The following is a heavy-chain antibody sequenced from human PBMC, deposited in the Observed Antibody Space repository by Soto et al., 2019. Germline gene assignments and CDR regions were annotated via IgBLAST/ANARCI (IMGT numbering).Heavy chain of an antibody. CDR2: IYYSGST. D-gene: IGHD3-3*01. CDR1: GGSISSYY. J-gene: IGHJ5*02. Sequence: SETLSLTCTVSGGSISSYYWSWTRQPPGKGLEWIGYIYYSGSTNYNPSLKSRVTISVDTSKNQFSLKLSSVTAADTAVYYCAREIDFWSGYYSSNWFDPWGQGTLVTVSS. CDR3: AREIDFWSGYYSSNWFDP. V-gene: IGHV4-59*01.